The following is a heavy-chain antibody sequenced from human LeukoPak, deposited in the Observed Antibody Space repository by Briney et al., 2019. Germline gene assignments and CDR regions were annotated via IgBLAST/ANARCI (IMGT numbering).Heavy chain of an antibody. CDR2: IYYSGST. J-gene: IGHJ4*02. V-gene: IGHV4-59*08. CDR1: GGSISSYY. Sequence: NPSETLSLTCTVSGGSISSYYWSWIRQPPGKGLEWIGYIYYSGSTNYNPSLKSRVTISVDTSKNQFSLKLSSVTAADTAVYYCARLATYYYDSSGYPCIDCWGQGTLVTVSS. CDR3: ARLATYYYDSSGYPCIDC. D-gene: IGHD3-22*01.